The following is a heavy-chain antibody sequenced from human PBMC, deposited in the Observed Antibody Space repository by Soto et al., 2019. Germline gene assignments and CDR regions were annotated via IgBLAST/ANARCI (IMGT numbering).Heavy chain of an antibody. CDR1: GGSISSYY. D-gene: IGHD3-22*01. J-gene: IGHJ4*02. CDR2: IYYSGST. V-gene: IGHV4-59*01. Sequence: SLTCTVSGGSISSYYWSWIRQPPGKGLEWIGYIYYSGSTSYNPSLKSRVTISVDTSKNQFSLKLSSVTAADTAVYYCARIATYDSSGYPDYWGQGTLVTVSS. CDR3: ARIATYDSSGYPDY.